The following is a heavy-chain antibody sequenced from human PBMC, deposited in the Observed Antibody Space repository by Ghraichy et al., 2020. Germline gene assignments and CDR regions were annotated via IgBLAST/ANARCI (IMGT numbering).Heavy chain of an antibody. CDR2: ITSSSRTK. J-gene: IGHJ6*02. CDR1: GFTLSTYS. V-gene: IGHV3-48*02. Sequence: GGSLRLSCVGSGFTLSTYSMNWVRQAPGKGLEWVSYITSSSRTKSYADSVKGRFTISRDSAQNSLYLQMNNLRDEDTAIYYCARGSRVVRFYYYDGMDVWGQGTTVTVSS. CDR3: ARGSRVVRFYYYDGMDV. D-gene: IGHD4-23*01.